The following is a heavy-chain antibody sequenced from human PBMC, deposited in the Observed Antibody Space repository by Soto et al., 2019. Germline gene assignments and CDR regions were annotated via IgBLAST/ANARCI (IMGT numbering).Heavy chain of an antibody. V-gene: IGHV3-30*18. Sequence: QVQLVESGGGVVQPGRSLRLSCAASGFTFSSYGMHWVRQAPGKGLEWVAVISYDGSNKYYADSVKGRFTISRDNSKNTLYLQMNSLRAEDTAVYYCAKDSYYDILTGYFVYWGQGTLVTVSS. CDR1: GFTFSSYG. CDR3: AKDSYYDILTGYFVY. J-gene: IGHJ4*02. D-gene: IGHD3-9*01. CDR2: ISYDGSNK.